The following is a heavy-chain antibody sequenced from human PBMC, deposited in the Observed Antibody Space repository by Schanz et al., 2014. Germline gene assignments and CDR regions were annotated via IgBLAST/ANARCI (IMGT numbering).Heavy chain of an antibody. D-gene: IGHD3-22*01. CDR3: AKGDTSGYYPHFDQ. V-gene: IGHV3-33*06. CDR1: GFTFNNYG. J-gene: IGHJ4*02. CDR2: IWHDGSKT. Sequence: QAQLVESGGGVVQPGRSLRLSCAASGFTFNNYGMHWVRQAPGKGLEWVAIIWHDGSKTFYTDSVKGRFTISRDNPRNTVFLQMNSLRAEDTALYYCAKGDTSGYYPHFDQWGQGTLVTVSS.